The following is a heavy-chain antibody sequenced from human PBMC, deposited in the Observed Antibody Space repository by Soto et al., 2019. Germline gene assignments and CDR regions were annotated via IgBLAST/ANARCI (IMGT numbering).Heavy chain of an antibody. CDR2: IGTTTNTI. J-gene: IGHJ4*02. CDR3: ATYYYGSGSSFDY. D-gene: IGHD3-10*01. Sequence: GGSLRLSCAASGFTFSDYYMTWSRQAPGKGLEWVSYIGTTTNTIYYADSVKGRFTISRDNAKNSLYLQMNSLRAEDTAVYYCATYYYGSGSSFDYWGQGTLVTVSS. CDR1: GFTFSDYY. V-gene: IGHV3-11*01.